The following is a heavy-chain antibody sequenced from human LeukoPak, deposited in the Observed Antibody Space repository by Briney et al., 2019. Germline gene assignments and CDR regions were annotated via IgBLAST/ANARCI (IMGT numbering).Heavy chain of an antibody. D-gene: IGHD6-19*01. CDR3: ATADSSGWYVDY. CDR2: FDPEDGET. V-gene: IGHV1-24*01. J-gene: IGHJ4*02. CDR1: GYTLTELS. Sequence: ASVTVSCTVSGYTLTELSMHWVRQAPGKGLEWMGGFDPEDGETIYAQKFQGRVTMTEDTSTDTAYMELSSLRSEDTAVYYCATADSSGWYVDYWGQGTLVTVSS.